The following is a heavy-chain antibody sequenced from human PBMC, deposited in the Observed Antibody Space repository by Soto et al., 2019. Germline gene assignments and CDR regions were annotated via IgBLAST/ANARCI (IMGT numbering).Heavy chain of an antibody. CDR2: MNPNSGNT. CDR3: TRGERDCSGASCYDY. Sequence: ASVKVSSKASGYTFTSYDINWVRQATGKGLEWMGWMNPNSGNTGYAQKFQGRVTMTRDTSISTAYMELSSLRSEDTAIYYCTRGERDCSGASCYDYWSQGTLVTVSS. D-gene: IGHD2-15*01. J-gene: IGHJ4*02. CDR1: GYTFTSYD. V-gene: IGHV1-8*01.